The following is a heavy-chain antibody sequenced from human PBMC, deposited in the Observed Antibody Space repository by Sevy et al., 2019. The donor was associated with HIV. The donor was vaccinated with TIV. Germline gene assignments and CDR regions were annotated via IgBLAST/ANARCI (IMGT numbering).Heavy chain of an antibody. V-gene: IGHV3-23*01. J-gene: IGHJ6*02. D-gene: IGHD2-15*01. CDR2: ISGSGGST. CDR3: AKGDRTFYGLDV. CDR1: GFTFSTYA. Sequence: GGSLRLSCAASGFTFSTYAMSWVRQAPGKGLEWVSGISGSGGSTYYADSLKGRFTIFRDNSKNTLSLQMNSLRAEDTAVYYCAKGDRTFYGLDVWVQGTTVTVSS.